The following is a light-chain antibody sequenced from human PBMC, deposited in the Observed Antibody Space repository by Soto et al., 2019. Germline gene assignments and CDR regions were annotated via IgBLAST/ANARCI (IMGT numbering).Light chain of an antibody. CDR1: ASDVGVYNY. CDR2: EVT. J-gene: IGLJ1*01. Sequence: QSALTQPPSASGSLGQSVTISCTGTASDVGVYNYVSWYQQHPGKAPKLMIYEVTKRPSGVPDRFSGSKTGNTASLTVSGLQAEDEADYYCSSYAGSDNPYVFGTGTKVTVL. CDR3: SSYAGSDNPYV. V-gene: IGLV2-8*01.